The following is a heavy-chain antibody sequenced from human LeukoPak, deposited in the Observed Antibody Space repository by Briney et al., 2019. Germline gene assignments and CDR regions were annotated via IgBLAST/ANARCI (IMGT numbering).Heavy chain of an antibody. J-gene: IGHJ3*02. CDR1: GFTFSDYY. Sequence: GGSLRLSCAASGFTFSDYYMSWIRLAPGKGLEWHSYISSSGIYANYADSVEGRFTISRDNAKNSLYLQMNNLRAEDTAVYYCARPRASGTTNDAFDIWGQGTMVTVSS. CDR2: ISSSGIYA. CDR3: ARPRASGTTNDAFDI. V-gene: IGHV3-11*03. D-gene: IGHD1/OR15-1a*01.